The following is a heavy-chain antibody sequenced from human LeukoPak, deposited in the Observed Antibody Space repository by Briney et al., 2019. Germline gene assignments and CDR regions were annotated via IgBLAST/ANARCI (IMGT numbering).Heavy chain of an antibody. Sequence: GGSLRLSCAASRFTFSSYAMSWVRQAPGKGLEWVSATSGSGGSTYYADSVKGRFTISRDNSKNTLYLQMNSLRAEDTAVYYCARAHYYDSSGYYYWGQGTLVTVSS. J-gene: IGHJ4*02. CDR2: TSGSGGST. D-gene: IGHD3-22*01. CDR3: ARAHYYDSSGYYY. CDR1: RFTFSSYA. V-gene: IGHV3-23*01.